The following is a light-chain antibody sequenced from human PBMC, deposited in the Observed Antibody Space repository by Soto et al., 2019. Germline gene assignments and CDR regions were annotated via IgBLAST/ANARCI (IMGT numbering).Light chain of an antibody. Sequence: QSVLTQPASVSGSPGQSITISCTGTSSDVGGYNYVSWYQQHPGKAPKLMIYEVSNRPSGVSNRFSGSKSGNTDSLTISGLQAEDEADYYCSSYTRSSPVVFGGGTQLTVL. CDR2: EVS. CDR3: SSYTRSSPVV. V-gene: IGLV2-14*01. J-gene: IGLJ2*01. CDR1: SSDVGGYNY.